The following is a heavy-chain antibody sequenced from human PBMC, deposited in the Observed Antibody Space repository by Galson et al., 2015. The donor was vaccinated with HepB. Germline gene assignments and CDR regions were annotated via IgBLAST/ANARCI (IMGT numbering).Heavy chain of an antibody. D-gene: IGHD3-22*01. CDR1: GFTFSSYG. CDR2: IRYDGSNK. Sequence: SLRLSCAASGFTFSSYGMHWVRQAPGKGLEWVAFIRYDGSNKYYADSVKGRFTISRDNSKNTLYLQMNSLRAEDTAVYYCAKDLAPRLYYYDSSAHYYYYGMDVWGQGTTVTVSS. J-gene: IGHJ6*02. CDR3: AKDLAPRLYYYDSSAHYYYYGMDV. V-gene: IGHV3-30*02.